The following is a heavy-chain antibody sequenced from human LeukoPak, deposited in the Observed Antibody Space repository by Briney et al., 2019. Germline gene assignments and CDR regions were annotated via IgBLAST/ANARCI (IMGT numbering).Heavy chain of an antibody. CDR3: AREYRSSSRDY. J-gene: IGHJ4*02. V-gene: IGHV4-39*02. CDR2: FYYTGST. Sequence: SETLSLTCTVSGGSISSGPYYWVWIRQSPGKGLEWIGNFYYTGSTNYNPSLKSRLTISVDTSKNQFSLNLNSVTAADTAVYYCAREYRSSSRDYWGQGTLVTVSS. D-gene: IGHD6-6*01. CDR1: GGSISSGPYY.